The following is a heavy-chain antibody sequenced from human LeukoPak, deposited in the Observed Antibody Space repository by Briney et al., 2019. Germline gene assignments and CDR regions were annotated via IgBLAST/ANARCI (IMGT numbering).Heavy chain of an antibody. CDR3: ARAYYYDSRNYYNPTSSFDY. V-gene: IGHV3-7*04. CDR1: GFTFSNYW. CDR2: IKQDGSEK. D-gene: IGHD3-10*01. Sequence: PGGSLRLSCEASGFTFSNYWMSWVRHAPGKGLEWVANIKQDGSEKYFVDSVKGRFTISRDNAKNSLYLQMNSLRAEDTAVYYCARAYYYDSRNYYNPTSSFDYWGQGTLVTVAS. J-gene: IGHJ4*02.